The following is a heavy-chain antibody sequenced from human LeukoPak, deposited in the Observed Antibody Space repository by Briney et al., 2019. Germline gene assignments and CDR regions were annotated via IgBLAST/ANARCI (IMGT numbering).Heavy chain of an antibody. V-gene: IGHV4-39*07. CDR1: GGSISSNSYY. D-gene: IGHD3-9*01. CDR3: ARRGRVEEGRYFDWSYTQGWFDP. CDR2: IYHSGST. J-gene: IGHJ5*02. Sequence: SETLSLTCTVSGGSISSNSYYWGWIRQPPGKGLEWIGSIYHSGSTYYNPSLKSRVTISVDTSKNQFSLKLSSVTAADTAVYYCARRGRVEEGRYFDWSYTQGWFDPWGQGTLVTVSS.